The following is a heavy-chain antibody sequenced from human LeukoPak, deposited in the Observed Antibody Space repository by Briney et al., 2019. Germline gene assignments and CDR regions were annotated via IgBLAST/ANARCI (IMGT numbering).Heavy chain of an antibody. CDR1: GFTFSTYS. J-gene: IGHJ4*02. CDR2: IRSGSTYI. Sequence: GWSLRLSCAASGFTFSTYSMHWVRQAPGKGLEWVSSIRSGSTYINYADSVKGRFTISRDDAKKSLYLQMNSLRAEDTAVYYCARDGIFDYWGQGTLVTVSS. CDR3: ARDGIFDY. V-gene: IGHV3-21*01.